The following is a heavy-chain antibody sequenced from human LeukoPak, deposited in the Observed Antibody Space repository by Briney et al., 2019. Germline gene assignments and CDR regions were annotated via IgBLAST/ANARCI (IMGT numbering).Heavy chain of an antibody. J-gene: IGHJ4*02. D-gene: IGHD6-6*01. Sequence: ASVKVSCKASGYTFTSYGISWVRQAPGQGLEWMGRISAYNGNTNYAQKLQGRVTMTTDTSTSTAYMELRSLRSDDTAVYYCARSSSIAARRVIDYWGQGTLVTVSS. CDR1: GYTFTSYG. CDR2: ISAYNGNT. CDR3: ARSSSIAARRVIDY. V-gene: IGHV1-18*01.